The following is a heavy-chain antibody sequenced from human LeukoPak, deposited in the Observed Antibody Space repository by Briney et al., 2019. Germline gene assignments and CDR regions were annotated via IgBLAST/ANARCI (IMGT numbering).Heavy chain of an antibody. D-gene: IGHD3-22*01. V-gene: IGHV3-23*01. CDR1: GFPFSSYA. J-gene: IGHJ4*02. CDR2: ISGRGDTT. Sequence: GGSLRLSCAASGFPFSSYAMSWVRQAPGKGLQWVSVISGRGDTTYYADSVKGRFTISRDEFKNTVSLQMNSLRAEDTAVYYCAKSDYYDSSGHPSSFDYWGKGALVTVSS. CDR3: AKSDYYDSSGHPSSFDY.